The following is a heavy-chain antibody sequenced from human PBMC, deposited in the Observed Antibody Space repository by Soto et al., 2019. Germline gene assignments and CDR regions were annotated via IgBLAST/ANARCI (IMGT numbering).Heavy chain of an antibody. CDR2: INHSGST. CDR1: GGSFSGYY. V-gene: IGHV4-34*01. Sequence: PSETLSLTCAVYGGSFSGYYWSWIRQPPGKGLEWIGEINHSGSTNYNPSLKSRVTISVDTSKNQFSLKLGSVTAADTAVYYCARGLPVVPAAIQNWGQGTLVTVSS. J-gene: IGHJ4*02. CDR3: ARGLPVVPAAIQN. D-gene: IGHD2-2*01.